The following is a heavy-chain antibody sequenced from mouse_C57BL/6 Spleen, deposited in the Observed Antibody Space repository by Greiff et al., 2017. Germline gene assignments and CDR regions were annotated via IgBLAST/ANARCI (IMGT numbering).Heavy chain of an antibody. V-gene: IGHV1-82*01. CDR3: ARSITTVGYFDY. J-gene: IGHJ2*01. D-gene: IGHD1-1*01. CDR1: GYAFSSSW. Sequence: VKLMESGPELVKPGASVKISCKASGYAFSSSWMNWVKQRPGKGLEWIGRIYPGDGDTNYNGKFKGKATLTADKSSSTAYMQLSSLTSEDSAVYFCARSITTVGYFDYWGQGTTLTVSS. CDR2: IYPGDGDT.